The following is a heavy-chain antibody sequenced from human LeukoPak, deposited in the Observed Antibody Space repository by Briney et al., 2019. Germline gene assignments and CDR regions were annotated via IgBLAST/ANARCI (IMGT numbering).Heavy chain of an antibody. V-gene: IGHV4-34*01. D-gene: IGHD5-12*01. Sequence: SETLSLTCAVSGGSFSGYYWSWIRQPPGKGLEWIGEINHSGSTNYNPSLKSRVTISVDTSKNQLSLKLSSVTAADTAVYYCARTLRLRSYYFDYWGQGTLVTVSS. J-gene: IGHJ4*02. CDR3: ARTLRLRSYYFDY. CDR2: INHSGST. CDR1: GGSFSGYY.